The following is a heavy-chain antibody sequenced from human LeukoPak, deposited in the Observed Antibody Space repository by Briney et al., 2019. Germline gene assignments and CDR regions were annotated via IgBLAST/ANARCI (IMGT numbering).Heavy chain of an antibody. CDR3: ARVSGSYWEPFDY. V-gene: IGHV3-74*01. D-gene: IGHD1-26*01. CDR1: GFTFSSYW. Sequence: PGGSLRLSCAASGFTFSSYWMHWVRQVPGKGLVWVSHINSDGSSTNYADSGKGRFTISRDNAKNTLYVQMNSLRAEDTAVYYCARVSGSYWEPFDYWGQGTLVTVSS. J-gene: IGHJ4*02. CDR2: INSDGSST.